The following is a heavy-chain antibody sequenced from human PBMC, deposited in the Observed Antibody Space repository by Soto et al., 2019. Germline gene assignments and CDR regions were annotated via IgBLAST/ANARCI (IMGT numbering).Heavy chain of an antibody. Sequence: WTWIRQHPGKGLEWIGYIYYSGSTYYNPSLKSRVTISVDTSKNQFSLKLSSVTAADTAVYYCARDPRIAAAGGDYYYGMDVW. D-gene: IGHD6-13*01. J-gene: IGHJ6*01. CDR3: ARDPRIAAAGGDYYYGMDV. CDR2: IYYSGST. V-gene: IGHV4-31*02.